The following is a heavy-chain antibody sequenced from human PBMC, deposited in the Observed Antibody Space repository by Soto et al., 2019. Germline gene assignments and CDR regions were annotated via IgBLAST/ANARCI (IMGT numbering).Heavy chain of an antibody. Sequence: EVQLVESGGGLVQPGRSLRLSCAASGFTFDDYAMHWVRQAPGKGLEWVSGISWNSGSIGYADSVKGRFTISRDNAKNSLYLQMNSLRAEETALYYCAKGVGDGYTFGYWGQGTLVTVSS. D-gene: IGHD1-26*01. CDR3: AKGVGDGYTFGY. CDR1: GFTFDDYA. V-gene: IGHV3-9*01. CDR2: ISWNSGSI. J-gene: IGHJ4*02.